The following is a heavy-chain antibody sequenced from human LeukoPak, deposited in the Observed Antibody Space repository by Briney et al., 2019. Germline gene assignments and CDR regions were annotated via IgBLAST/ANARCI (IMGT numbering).Heavy chain of an antibody. D-gene: IGHD3-10*01. CDR2: ISYDGSNK. J-gene: IGHJ4*02. V-gene: IGHV3-30*03. CDR3: AREARFGELSLNY. Sequence: GRSLRLSCAASGFTFSSYGMHWVRQAPGKGLEWVAVISYDGSNKYYADSVKGRFTISRDNSKNTLYLQMNSLRAEDTAVYYCAREARFGELSLNYWGQGTLVTVSS. CDR1: GFTFSSYG.